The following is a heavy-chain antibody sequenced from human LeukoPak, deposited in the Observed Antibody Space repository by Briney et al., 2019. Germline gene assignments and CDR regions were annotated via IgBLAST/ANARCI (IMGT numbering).Heavy chain of an antibody. J-gene: IGHJ4*02. V-gene: IGHV3-48*03. CDR2: ISSGASTI. Sequence: GGSLRLSRAASGFTFSSYEMNWVRQAPGKGLEWVSFISSGASTIYYADSVKGRFTISRDNAKNSLYLQMNSLRAEDTAVYYCARDKTDYDYVWGSYRPMDYWGQGTLVTVSS. CDR3: ARDKTDYDYVWGSYRPMDY. CDR1: GFTFSSYE. D-gene: IGHD3-16*02.